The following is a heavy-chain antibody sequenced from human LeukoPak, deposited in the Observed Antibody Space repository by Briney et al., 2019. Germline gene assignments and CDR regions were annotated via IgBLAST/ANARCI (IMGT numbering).Heavy chain of an antibody. CDR2: IYYSGST. D-gene: IGHD1-26*01. CDR1: GGSISSYY. CDR3: ARRPVVGATRSDAFEI. J-gene: IGHJ3*02. V-gene: IGHV4-59*08. Sequence: SETLSLTCTVSGGSISSYYWSWIRQPPGKGLEWIGYIYYSGSTNYNPSLKSRVTISVDTSKNQFSLKLSSVTAADTAVYYCARRPVVGATRSDAFEIWGQGTMVTVSS.